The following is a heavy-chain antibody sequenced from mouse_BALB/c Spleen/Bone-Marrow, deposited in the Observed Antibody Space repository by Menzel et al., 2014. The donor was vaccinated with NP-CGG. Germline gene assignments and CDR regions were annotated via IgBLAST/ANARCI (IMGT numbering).Heavy chain of an antibody. V-gene: IGHV14-3*02. CDR2: IDPANGNT. D-gene: IGHD4-1*01. J-gene: IGHJ2*01. CDR3: VGWEYY. Sequence: VQLQQSGAELVKPGASVKLSCTASGFNIKDTYMHWVKQRPDQGLEWIGRIDPANGNTKYNPKFQGKATITSDTSSNTAYLQRSSLTSGDTAVYYCVGWEYYWGQGTTLTVSS. CDR1: GFNIKDTY.